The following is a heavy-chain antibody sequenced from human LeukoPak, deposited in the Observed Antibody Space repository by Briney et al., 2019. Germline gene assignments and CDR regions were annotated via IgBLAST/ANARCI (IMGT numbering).Heavy chain of an antibody. CDR3: ARGGWRLRGEYDY. J-gene: IGHJ4*02. CDR2: IKQDGSEK. V-gene: IGHV3-7*01. CDR1: GFTFSSYW. Sequence: GGSLRLSCAASGFTFSSYWMSWVRQAPGKGLEWVANIKQDGSEKYYVDSVKGRFTISRDNAKNSLYLQMNSLRAEDTAVYYCARGGWRLRGEYDYWGQGTLVTVSS. D-gene: IGHD5-12*01.